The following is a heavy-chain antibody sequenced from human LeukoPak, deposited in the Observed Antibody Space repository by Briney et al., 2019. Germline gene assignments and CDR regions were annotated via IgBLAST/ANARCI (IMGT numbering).Heavy chain of an antibody. CDR3: ASNSIAATI. D-gene: IGHD6-6*01. CDR1: GGSFSGYY. CDR2: INHSGST. Sequence: PSETLSLTCAVYGGSFSGYYWNWIRQPPGKGLEWIGEINHSGSTNYNPSLKSRVTISVDTSKNPFSLKLSSVTAADTAVYYCASNSIAATIWGQGTLVTVSS. V-gene: IGHV4-34*01. J-gene: IGHJ4*02.